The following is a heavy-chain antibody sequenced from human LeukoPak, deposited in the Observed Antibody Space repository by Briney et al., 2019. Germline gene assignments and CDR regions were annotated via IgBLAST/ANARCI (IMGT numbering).Heavy chain of an antibody. CDR3: AKVGTGWGFDY. J-gene: IGHJ4*02. CDR1: GGSISSYS. Sequence: PSETLSLTCIVSGGSISSYSWSCIRQPPGKGLEWIAYIYHGGSTKYNASLKSRVTVSVDMSKNQFSLKMTSVTAADTAVYYCAKVGTGWGFDYWGQGTLVTVSS. V-gene: IGHV4-59*01. CDR2: IYHGGST. D-gene: IGHD1-1*01.